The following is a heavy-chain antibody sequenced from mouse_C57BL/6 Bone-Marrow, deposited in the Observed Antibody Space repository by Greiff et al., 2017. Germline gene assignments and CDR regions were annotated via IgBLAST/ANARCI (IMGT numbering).Heavy chain of an antibody. D-gene: IGHD2-12*01. Sequence: VQLQQPGAELVRPGSSVKLSCKASGYTFTSYWMDWVKQRPGQGLEWIGNIYPSDSETHYNQKFKDKATLTVYKSSSTAYMQLSSLTSEDSAVYYCARSLLYSSEGWFAYWGQGTLVTVSA. CDR1: GYTFTSYW. V-gene: IGHV1-61*01. CDR3: ARSLLYSSEGWFAY. J-gene: IGHJ3*01. CDR2: IYPSDSET.